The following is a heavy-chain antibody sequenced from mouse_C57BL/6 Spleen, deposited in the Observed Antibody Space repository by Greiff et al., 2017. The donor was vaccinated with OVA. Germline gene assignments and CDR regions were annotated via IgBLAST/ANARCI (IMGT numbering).Heavy chain of an antibody. D-gene: IGHD4-1*01. CDR2: IDPSDSYT. J-gene: IGHJ4*01. Sequence: QVQLQQPGAELVMPGASVKLSCKASGYTFTSYWMHWVKQRPGQGLEWIGEIDPSDSYTNYNQKFKGKSTLTVDKSSSTAYMQLSSLTSEDSAVYYCARFRWDVRAMDYWGQGTSVTVSS. V-gene: IGHV1-69*01. CDR3: ARFRWDVRAMDY. CDR1: GYTFTSYW.